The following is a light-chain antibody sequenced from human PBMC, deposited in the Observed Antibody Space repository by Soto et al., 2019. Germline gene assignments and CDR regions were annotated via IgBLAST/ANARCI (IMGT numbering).Light chain of an antibody. V-gene: IGKV3-15*01. J-gene: IGKJ2*01. CDR3: QQYNNWPYT. CDR2: GTS. Sequence: EIVMTQSPVALSVSPGERAALSCRASQSVGRNFAWYQQRPGQAPRVLIYGTSTRATGVPARFSGSGSGTDLTLTISSLQSADFAVYYCQQYNNWPYTFGQGNRREIK. CDR1: QSVGRN.